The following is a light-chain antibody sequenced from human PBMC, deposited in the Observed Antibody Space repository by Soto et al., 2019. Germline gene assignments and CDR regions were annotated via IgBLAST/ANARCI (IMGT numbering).Light chain of an antibody. CDR2: LAS. J-gene: IGKJ2*01. Sequence: DIVMTQSPLSLPVTPGEPASISCRSSQSLVHSNGYNYLDWYLQKPGQSPQLLIYLASNRASGVPDRFSGSGSGTDFTLKISRVEAEDVGVYYRMQALQAPLHTFGQGTKLEMK. CDR1: QSLVHSNGYNY. V-gene: IGKV2-28*01. CDR3: MQALQAPLHT.